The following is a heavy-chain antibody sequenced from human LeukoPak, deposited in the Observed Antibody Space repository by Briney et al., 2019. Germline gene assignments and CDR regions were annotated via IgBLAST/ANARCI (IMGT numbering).Heavy chain of an antibody. CDR3: ARGNARFGELRNWFDP. Sequence: SETLSLTCTVSGGSISSGGYYWSWIRQPPGKGLEWIGEINHSGSTNYNPSLKSRVTISVDTSKNQFSLKLSSVTAADTAVYYCARGNARFGELRNWFDPWGQGTLVTVSS. J-gene: IGHJ5*02. CDR2: INHSGST. V-gene: IGHV4-61*08. CDR1: GGSISSGGYY. D-gene: IGHD3-10*01.